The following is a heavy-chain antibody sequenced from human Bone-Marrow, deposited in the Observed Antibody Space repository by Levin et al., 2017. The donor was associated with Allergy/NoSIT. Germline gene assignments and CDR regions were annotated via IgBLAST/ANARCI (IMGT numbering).Heavy chain of an antibody. CDR2: IWYDGSNK. CDR1: GFTFSSYG. Sequence: GGSLRLSCAASGFTFSSYGMHWVRQAPGKGLEWVAVIWYDGSNKYYADSVKGRFTISRDNSKNTLYLQMNSLRAEDTAVYYCAREHRPTDYGEPPGFDPWGQGTLVTVSS. CDR3: AREHRPTDYGEPPGFDP. J-gene: IGHJ5*02. D-gene: IGHD4-17*01. V-gene: IGHV3-33*01.